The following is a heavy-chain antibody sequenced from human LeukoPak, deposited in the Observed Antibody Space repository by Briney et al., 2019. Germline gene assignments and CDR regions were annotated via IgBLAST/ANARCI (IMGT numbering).Heavy chain of an antibody. CDR2: IRYDGSNK. J-gene: IGHJ4*02. CDR1: GVTFGDYA. Sequence: GGTLRLSCTGSGVTFGDYAISWVRQAPGKGLEWVAFIRYDGSNKYYADSVKGRFTISRDNSKNKLYLQMNSLRAEDTAVYYCARESESYDSSGYTFDYWGQGTLVTVSS. V-gene: IGHV3-30*02. D-gene: IGHD3-22*01. CDR3: ARESESYDSSGYTFDY.